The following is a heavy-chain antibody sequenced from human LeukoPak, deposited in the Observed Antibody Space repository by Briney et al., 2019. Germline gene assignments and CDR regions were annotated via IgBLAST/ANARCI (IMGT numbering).Heavy chain of an antibody. J-gene: IGHJ4*02. Sequence: SETLSLTCTVSGGSISSYYWSWIRQPPGKGLEWIGYIYYSGSTNYNPSLKSRVTISVDTSKNQLSLKLSSVTAADTAVYYCARGVWGSYRPYWGQGTLVTVSS. D-gene: IGHD3-16*02. V-gene: IGHV4-59*12. CDR3: ARGVWGSYRPY. CDR1: GGSISSYY. CDR2: IYYSGST.